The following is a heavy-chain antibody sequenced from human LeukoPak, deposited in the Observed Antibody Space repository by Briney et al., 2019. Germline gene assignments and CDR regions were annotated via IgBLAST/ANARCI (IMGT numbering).Heavy chain of an antibody. V-gene: IGHV1-69*04. D-gene: IGHD3-22*01. J-gene: IGHJ4*02. Sequence: PVKVSCKASGGTFSSYAISWVRQAPGQGLEWMGRIIPILGIANYAQKFQGGVTITADKSTSTVYMELSSLRSEDTAVYYCARTGYYDSSGYYIDYWGQGTLVTVSS. CDR3: ARTGYYDSSGYYIDY. CDR2: IIPILGIA. CDR1: GGTFSSYA.